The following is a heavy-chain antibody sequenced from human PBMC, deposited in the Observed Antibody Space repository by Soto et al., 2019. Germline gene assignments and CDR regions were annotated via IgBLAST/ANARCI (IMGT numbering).Heavy chain of an antibody. Sequence: EVQLVESGGGLVQPGGSLRLSCAASGFTFGSYSMNWVRQAPGKGLEWVSFILSSSGVIYYADSVKGRFTISRDNDKNSLNLQMNSLRAAEPAVYYCARDLRALQVATAMPYYTHDWGKGTTVTDSS. J-gene: IGHJ6*03. CDR1: GFTFGSYS. D-gene: IGHD2-2*01. CDR2: ILSSSGVI. V-gene: IGHV3-48*01. CDR3: ARDLRALQVATAMPYYTHD.